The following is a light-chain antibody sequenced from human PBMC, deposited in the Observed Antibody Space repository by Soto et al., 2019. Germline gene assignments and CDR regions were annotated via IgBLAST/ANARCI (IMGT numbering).Light chain of an antibody. CDR3: QQYNSYS. CDR2: AAS. Sequence: DIQMTQSPSTLSGSLGDRVTIICRASQTIISWLAWYQQKPGKAPKLLIYAASYLQSGVPSRFSGRGSGTDFTLTIDSLQPEDIATYYCQQYNSYSFGQGTKVDIK. J-gene: IGKJ1*01. V-gene: IGKV1-5*02. CDR1: QTIISW.